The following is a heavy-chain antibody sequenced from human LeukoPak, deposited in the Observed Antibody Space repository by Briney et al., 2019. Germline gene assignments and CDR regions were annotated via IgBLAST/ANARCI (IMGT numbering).Heavy chain of an antibody. CDR2: MNPNSGNT. CDR3: ARGAYDSSGYFSEPNDY. V-gene: IGHV1-8*02. CDR1: GYSFTSNY. D-gene: IGHD3-22*01. J-gene: IGHJ4*02. Sequence: ASVKVSCKASGYSFTSNYIHWVRQATGQGLEWMGWMNPNSGNTGYAQKFQGRVTMTRNTSISTAYMELSSLRSEDTAVYYCARGAYDSSGYFSEPNDYWGQGTLVTVSS.